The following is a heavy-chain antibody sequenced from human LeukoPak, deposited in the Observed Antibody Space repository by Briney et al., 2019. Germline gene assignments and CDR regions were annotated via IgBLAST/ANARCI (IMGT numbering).Heavy chain of an antibody. CDR2: IKQDGSEK. CDR1: GFTFSNYW. V-gene: IGHV3-7*01. D-gene: IGHD3-22*01. J-gene: IGHJ6*02. Sequence: PGGSLRLSCAASGFTFSNYWMSWVRQAPGKGLEWVANIKQDGSEKYYVDSVKGRFTISRDNSKNTLYLQMNSLRAEDTAVYYCAREVYYYDSSGHDYYYYGMDVWGQGTTVTVSS. CDR3: AREVYYYDSSGHDYYYYGMDV.